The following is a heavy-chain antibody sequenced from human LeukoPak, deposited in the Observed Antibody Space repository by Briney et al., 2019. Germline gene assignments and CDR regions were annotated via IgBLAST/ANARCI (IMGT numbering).Heavy chain of an antibody. CDR2: IYHSGST. Sequence: PSQTLSLTCAVSGGSISSGGYSWSWIRQPPGKGLEWIGYIYHSGSTYYSPSLKSRVTISVDRSKNQFSLKLSSVTAADTAVYYCARGTERASWFDPWGRGTLVTVSS. CDR1: GGSISSGGYS. CDR3: ARGTERASWFDP. V-gene: IGHV4-30-2*01. J-gene: IGHJ5*02. D-gene: IGHD1-1*01.